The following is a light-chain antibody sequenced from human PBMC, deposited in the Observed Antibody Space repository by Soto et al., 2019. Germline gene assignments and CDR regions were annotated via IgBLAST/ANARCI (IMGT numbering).Light chain of an antibody. CDR1: RGLLYSFGKVH. CDR3: KQSMQPPYT. J-gene: IGKJ2*01. V-gene: IGKV2D-29*01. Sequence: VMTQTPLSLSVTPGQPASISCKSSRGLLYSFGKVHFCWYVQKSRQPTQAMINEISSQLTAVPERFRGSGSDTDFTLEISRLQPEDVGVYYCKQSMQPPYTFGRGTQLEIK. CDR2: EIS.